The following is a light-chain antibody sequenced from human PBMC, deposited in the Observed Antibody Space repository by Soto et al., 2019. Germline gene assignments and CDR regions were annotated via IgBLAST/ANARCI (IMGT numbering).Light chain of an antibody. CDR3: QQYGSSPRT. CDR2: GAS. V-gene: IGKV3-20*01. J-gene: IGKJ1*01. CDR1: QSVSSSY. Sequence: EIVLTQSPGTLSLSPGERATLSCRASQSVSSSYLAWYQQKPGQAPRLLIYGASSRATGIPDRFSGSGSGTDFTRTISRLEPGDFAVYYCQQYGSSPRTFGQGTKVEIK.